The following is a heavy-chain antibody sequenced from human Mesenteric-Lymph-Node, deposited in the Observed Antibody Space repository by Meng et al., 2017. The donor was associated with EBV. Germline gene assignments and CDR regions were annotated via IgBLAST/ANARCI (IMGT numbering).Heavy chain of an antibody. CDR3: ARDHGGKYYY. CDR2: ISAYNGDT. J-gene: IGHJ4*02. V-gene: IGHV1-18*01. CDR1: GYTFTSYG. Sequence: VQLVQSGAEGKKPGASVKVPCKASGYTFTSYGISWVRQAPGQGLEWMGWISAYNGDTKYAQKVQDRVTMTTDTSTSTVYMELRSLGSDDTAVYYCARDHGGKYYYWGQGTLVTVSS. D-gene: IGHD1-26*01.